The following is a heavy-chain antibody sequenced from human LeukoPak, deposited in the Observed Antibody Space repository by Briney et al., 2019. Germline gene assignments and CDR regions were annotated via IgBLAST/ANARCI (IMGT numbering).Heavy chain of an antibody. CDR2: ISGSGGST. J-gene: IGHJ2*01. D-gene: IGHD2-8*01. CDR1: GFTFSSYA. CDR3: AKARSRGRNVFWYFDL. Sequence: GGSLRLSCAASGFTFSSYAMSWVRQAPGKGLEWVSAISGSGGSTYYADSVKGRFTISRDNSKNTLYLQMNSLRAEDTAVYYCAKARSRGRNVFWYFDLWGRGTLVTVSS. V-gene: IGHV3-23*01.